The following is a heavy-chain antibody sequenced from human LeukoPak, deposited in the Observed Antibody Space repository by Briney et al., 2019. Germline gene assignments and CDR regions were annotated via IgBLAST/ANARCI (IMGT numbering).Heavy chain of an antibody. V-gene: IGHV1-18*01. D-gene: IGHD5-12*01. J-gene: IGHJ4*02. CDR1: GYTFTSYG. CDR2: ISAYNGNT. Sequence: ASVKVSCKASGYTFTSYGIRWVRQAPGQGLEWKGWISAYNGNTNYAQKLQGRVTMTTDTSTSTAYMELRSLRSDDTAVYYCARDEGHPLLSGYDHFDYWGQGTLVTVSS. CDR3: ARDEGHPLLSGYDHFDY.